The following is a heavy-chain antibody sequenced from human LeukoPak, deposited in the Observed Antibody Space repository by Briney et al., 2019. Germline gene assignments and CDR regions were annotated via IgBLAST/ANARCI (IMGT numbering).Heavy chain of an antibody. CDR1: RFTFSSYA. V-gene: IGHV3-23*01. CDR2: ISGSGGST. Sequence: GGSLRLSCAVSRFTFSSYAMSWVRQAPGKGLEWVSAISGSGGSTYYADSVKGRFTISRDNSKNTLYLQMNSLRAEDTAVYYCAKDFGDIVVVPAAIMDYWGQGTLVTVSS. CDR3: AKDFGDIVVVPAAIMDY. D-gene: IGHD2-2*02. J-gene: IGHJ4*02.